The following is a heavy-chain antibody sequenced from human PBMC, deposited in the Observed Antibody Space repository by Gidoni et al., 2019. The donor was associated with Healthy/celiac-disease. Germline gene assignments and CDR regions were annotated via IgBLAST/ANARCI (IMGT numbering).Heavy chain of an antibody. D-gene: IGHD2-15*01. V-gene: IGHV4-34*01. CDR2: INHSGST. Sequence: QVQLQQWGAGLLKPSETLSLPCAVYGGSFSGYYWSWIRQPPGKGLEWIGEINHSGSTNYNPSLKSRVTISVDTSKNQFSLKLSSVTAADTAVYYCARGDCSGGSCYLPYYYGMDVWGQGTTVTVSS. CDR1: GGSFSGYY. J-gene: IGHJ6*02. CDR3: ARGDCSGGSCYLPYYYGMDV.